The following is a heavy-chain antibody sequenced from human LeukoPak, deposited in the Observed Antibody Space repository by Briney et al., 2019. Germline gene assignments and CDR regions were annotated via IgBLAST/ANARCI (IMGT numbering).Heavy chain of an antibody. Sequence: SGESLKISCKGSGXTFSNYWIGWVRQMPGKGPEWMGIIYPGDSETRYSPSFQGQVTISADKSITTAYLQWSSLKASDTAVYYCARFLYGHYSHYFDYWGQGTLVTVSS. D-gene: IGHD2-15*01. CDR2: IYPGDSET. V-gene: IGHV5-51*01. J-gene: IGHJ4*02. CDR1: GXTFSNYW. CDR3: ARFLYGHYSHYFDY.